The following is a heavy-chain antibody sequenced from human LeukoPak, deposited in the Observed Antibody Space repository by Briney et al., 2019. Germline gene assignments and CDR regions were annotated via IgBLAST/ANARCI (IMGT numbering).Heavy chain of an antibody. CDR2: IYYSGST. J-gene: IGHJ4*02. D-gene: IGHD5-24*01. Sequence: SETLSLTCTVSGGSTSSYYWSWIRQPPGKGLEWIGNIYYSGSTNYNPSLKSRVTISVDTSKNQFSLQLNSVTAADTVVYYCASGTRDDYNAPVDYWGQGTLVTVSS. CDR3: ASGTRDDYNAPVDY. CDR1: GGSTSSYY. V-gene: IGHV4-59*01.